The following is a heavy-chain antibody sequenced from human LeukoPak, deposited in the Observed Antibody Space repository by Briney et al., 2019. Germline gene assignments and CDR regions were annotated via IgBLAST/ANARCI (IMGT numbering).Heavy chain of an antibody. D-gene: IGHD3-3*01. J-gene: IGHJ4*02. CDR2: IYYSGST. Sequence: SETLSLTCTVSGGSISSSSYYWGWIRQPPGKGLEWIGSIYYSGSTYYNPSLKSRVTISVDTSKNQFSLKLSSVTAADTAVYYCARLHYDFWSGYPDYWGRGTLVTVSS. CDR1: GGSISSSSYY. CDR3: ARLHYDFWSGYPDY. V-gene: IGHV4-39*01.